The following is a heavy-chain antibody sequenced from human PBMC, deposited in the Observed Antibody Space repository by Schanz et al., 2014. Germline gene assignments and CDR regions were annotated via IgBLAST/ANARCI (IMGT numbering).Heavy chain of an antibody. J-gene: IGHJ4*02. Sequence: EVQLLESGGGLVQPGGSLRLSCASSGFSFTTYAMSWVRQVPGKGLVWVSRIKSDGSSTSYADSVKGRFTISRDNSKNTLYLQLGSLRAEDTAVYYCAKSLESCPGGRCSRGYFDYWGQGTLVTVSS. CDR2: IKSDGSST. V-gene: IGHV3-23*01. CDR1: GFSFTTYA. CDR3: AKSLESCPGGRCSRGYFDY. D-gene: IGHD2-8*02.